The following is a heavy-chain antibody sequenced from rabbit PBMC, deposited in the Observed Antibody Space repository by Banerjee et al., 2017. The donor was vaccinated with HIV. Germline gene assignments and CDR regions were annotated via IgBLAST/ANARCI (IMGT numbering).Heavy chain of an antibody. V-gene: IGHV1S40*01. Sequence: QSLEESGGDLVKPGASLTLTCTASGFSFSSSYYMCWVRQAPGKGLEWIACIYAGSSGSTYYASWAKGRFTISSDNAQNTVDLQMNSLTAADTATYFCARSYDTDTYTADAYAYFNLWGQGTLVTVS. CDR1: GFSFSSSYY. CDR2: IYAGSSGST. J-gene: IGHJ4*01. D-gene: IGHD6-1*01. CDR3: ARSYDTDTYTADAYAYFNL.